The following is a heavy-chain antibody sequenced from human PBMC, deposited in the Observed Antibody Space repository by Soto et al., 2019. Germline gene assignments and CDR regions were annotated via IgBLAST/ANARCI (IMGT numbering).Heavy chain of an antibody. CDR1: GFTFSSYA. CDR3: AKKKFRGVVVNV. Sequence: EVQLLESGGALVQPGGSLRLSCAASGFTFSSYAMYWVRQAPGKGLEWVSTISNSGNTYYADSVEGRFTISRDNSKNKLYQQMNILIAEDTAVYYCAKKKFRGVVVNVWGQGTTVTVS. V-gene: IGHV3-23*01. J-gene: IGHJ6*02. D-gene: IGHD3-10*01. CDR2: ISNSGNT.